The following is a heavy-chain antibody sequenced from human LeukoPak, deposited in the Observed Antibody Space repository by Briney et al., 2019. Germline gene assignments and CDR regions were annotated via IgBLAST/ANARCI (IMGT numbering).Heavy chain of an antibody. CDR3: TTGGNNYGY. J-gene: IGHJ4*02. V-gene: IGHV3-15*01. Sequence: GGSLRLSCAASGFTFSNAWMSWVRQAPGKGLKWVGRIKSKKDGGTTDNAAPVKGRFTISRDDSKNTLYLQMNSLKTEDTAVYYCTTGGNNYGYWGPGTLVTVSS. CDR1: GFTFSNAW. D-gene: IGHD1-26*01. CDR2: IKSKKDGGTT.